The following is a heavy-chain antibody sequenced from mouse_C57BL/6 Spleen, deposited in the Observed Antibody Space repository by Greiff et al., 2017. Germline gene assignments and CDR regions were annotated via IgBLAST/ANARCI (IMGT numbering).Heavy chain of an antibody. Sequence: QVQLQQPGAELVKPGASVKLSCKASGYTFTSYWMHWVKQRPGQGLEWIGMIHPNSGSTNYNEKFKSKATLTVDKSSSTAYMQLSSLTSEDSAVYYCARYYYGSSYVKYFDYWGQGTTRTVSS. CDR3: ARYYYGSSYVKYFDY. CDR1: GYTFTSYW. J-gene: IGHJ2*01. CDR2: IHPNSGST. V-gene: IGHV1-64*01. D-gene: IGHD1-1*01.